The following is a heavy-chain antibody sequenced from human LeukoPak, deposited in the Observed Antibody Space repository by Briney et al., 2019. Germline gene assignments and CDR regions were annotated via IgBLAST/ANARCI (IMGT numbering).Heavy chain of an antibody. CDR2: MSPNSGNT. CDR3: ARETTIPPYYFDY. D-gene: IGHD3-9*01. CDR1: GYTFTSYD. Sequence: ASVKVSCKASGYTFTSYDITWVRQAPGQGLEWMGWMSPNSGNTGYAQEFQGRVTMTRNTSITTAYMELSSLTSEDTAVYYCARETTIPPYYFDYWGLGSQVTVSP. J-gene: IGHJ4*02. V-gene: IGHV1-8*01.